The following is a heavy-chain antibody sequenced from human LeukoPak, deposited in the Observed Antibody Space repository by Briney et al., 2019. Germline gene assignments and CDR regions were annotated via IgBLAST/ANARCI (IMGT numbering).Heavy chain of an antibody. CDR2: INPNSGGT. J-gene: IGHJ6*02. V-gene: IGHV1-2*02. Sequence: ASVKVSCKASGYTFTDYYMHWVRQAPGQGPEWMGWINPNSGGTNYAQNFQGRVTMTRDTSISTAYMELSRLGSDDTAVYYCARDGGMDVWGQGTTVTVSS. CDR1: GYTFTDYY. CDR3: ARDGGMDV.